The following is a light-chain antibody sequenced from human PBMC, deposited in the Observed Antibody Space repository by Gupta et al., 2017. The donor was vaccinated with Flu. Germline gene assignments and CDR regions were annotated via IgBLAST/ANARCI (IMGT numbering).Light chain of an antibody. J-gene: IGLJ1*01. CDR1: SSDVGRSDS. CDR3: SSYTSISTFYV. Sequence: QSALTQPASVSGSPGQSITISCTGTSSDVGRSDSVSWYQQYPGKAPKLLIYDVSNRPSGVSSRFSGSKSGNTASLTISGLQAEDETDYYCSSYTSISTFYVFGTGTKGTVL. V-gene: IGLV2-14*01. CDR2: DVS.